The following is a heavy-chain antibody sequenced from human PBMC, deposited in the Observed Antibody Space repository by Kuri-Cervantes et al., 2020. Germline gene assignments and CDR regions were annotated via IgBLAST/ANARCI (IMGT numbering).Heavy chain of an antibody. CDR1: GYTFTGYY. CDR3: ARDQGSSGWYRVAQAEYFQH. CDR2: INPNSGGT. J-gene: IGHJ1*01. D-gene: IGHD6-19*01. Sequence: ASVKVSCKASGYTFTGYYMHWVRQAPGQGLEWMGWINPNSGGTNYAQKFQGRVTTTRDTSISTAYMELSRLRSDDTAVYYCARDQGSSGWYRVAQAEYFQHWGQGTLVTVSS. V-gene: IGHV1-2*02.